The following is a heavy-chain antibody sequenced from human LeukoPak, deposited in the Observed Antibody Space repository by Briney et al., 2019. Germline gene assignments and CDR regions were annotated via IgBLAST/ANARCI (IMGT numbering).Heavy chain of an antibody. CDR1: GFTFSSYG. Sequence: GGSLRLSCAAPGFTFSSYGMHWVRQAPGKGLEWVAFIRYDGSNKYYADSVKGRFTISRDNSKNTLYLQMNSLRAEDTAVYYCAKDLVRYYFDYWGQGTLVTVSS. J-gene: IGHJ4*02. D-gene: IGHD6-13*01. CDR3: AKDLVRYYFDY. V-gene: IGHV3-30*02. CDR2: IRYDGSNK.